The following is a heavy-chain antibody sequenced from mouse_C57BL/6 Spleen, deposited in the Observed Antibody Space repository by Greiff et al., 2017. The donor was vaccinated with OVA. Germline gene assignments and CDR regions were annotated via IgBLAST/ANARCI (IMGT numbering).Heavy chain of an antibody. J-gene: IGHJ1*03. V-gene: IGHV1-26*01. CDR2: INPNNGGT. CDR1: GYTFTDYY. CDR3: ARDYGYFDV. Sequence: VQLQQSGPELVKPGASVKISCKASGYTFTDYYMNWVKQSHGKSLEWIGDINPNNGGTSYNQKFKGKATLTVDKSSSTAYMELRSLTSEDSAVYDCARDYGYFDVWGTGTTVTVSS.